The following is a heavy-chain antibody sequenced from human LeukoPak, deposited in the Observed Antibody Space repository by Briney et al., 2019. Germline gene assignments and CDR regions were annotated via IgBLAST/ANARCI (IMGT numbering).Heavy chain of an antibody. CDR1: GGSISSGGYY. D-gene: IGHD1-26*01. V-gene: IGHV4-31*03. CDR2: IYYSGST. CDR3: ARRGLGATGSDY. J-gene: IGHJ4*02. Sequence: PSQTLSLTCTVSGGSISSGGYYWSWIRQHPGKGLEWIGYIYYSGSTYYNPSLKSRVTISVDTSKNQFSLKLSSVTAADTAVYYCARRGLGATGSDYWGQGTLVTVSS.